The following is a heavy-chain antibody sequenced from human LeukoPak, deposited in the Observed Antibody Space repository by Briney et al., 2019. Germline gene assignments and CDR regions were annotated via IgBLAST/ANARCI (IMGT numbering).Heavy chain of an antibody. CDR1: GFTFSSYA. Sequence: GGSLRLSCAASGFTFSSYAMHWVRQAPGKGLEWVAVISYDGSNKYYADPVKGRFTISRDNSKNTLYLQMNSLRAEGTAVYYCAKRSRDGYNLLDYWGQGTLVTVSS. J-gene: IGHJ4*02. V-gene: IGHV3-30-3*02. CDR3: AKRSRDGYNLLDY. D-gene: IGHD5-24*01. CDR2: ISYDGSNK.